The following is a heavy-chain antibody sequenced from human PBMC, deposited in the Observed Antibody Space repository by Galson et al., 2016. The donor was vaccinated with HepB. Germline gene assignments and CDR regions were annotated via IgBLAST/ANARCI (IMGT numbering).Heavy chain of an antibody. J-gene: IGHJ6*02. D-gene: IGHD3-3*01. Sequence: SLRLSCAASGFTFSSYSMNWVRQAPGKGLEWVSYISSSSSIIYYADSVKGRFTISRDNAKNSLYLQLNSLRDGDTAVYYCAREWDFWSDYSGFRYDYFGMDVWGQGTTVTVSS. V-gene: IGHV3-48*02. CDR3: AREWDFWSDYSGFRYDYFGMDV. CDR1: GFTFSSYS. CDR2: ISSSSSII.